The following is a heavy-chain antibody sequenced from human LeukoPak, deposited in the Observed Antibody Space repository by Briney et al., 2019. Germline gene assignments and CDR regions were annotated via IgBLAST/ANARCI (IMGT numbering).Heavy chain of an antibody. CDR1: GFTFSTYN. Sequence: GGSLRLSCAASGFTFSTYNMNWVRQAPGKGLEWISYISSSSAIYYADSVRGRFTISRDNAKNSLYLQMNSLRAEDTAVYYCASRSVAGRYFDYWGQGTLVTVSS. J-gene: IGHJ4*02. D-gene: IGHD6-19*01. V-gene: IGHV3-48*01. CDR2: ISSSSAI. CDR3: ASRSVAGRYFDY.